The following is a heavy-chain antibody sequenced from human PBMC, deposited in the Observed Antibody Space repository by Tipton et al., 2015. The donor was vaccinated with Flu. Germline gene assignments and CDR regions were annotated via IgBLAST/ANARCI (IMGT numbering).Heavy chain of an antibody. D-gene: IGHD5-12*01. CDR3: AKHTGYDFD. CDR2: IYYSGTT. CDR1: GDSISTTIYY. J-gene: IGHJ4*02. Sequence: TLSLTCTVSGDSISTTIYYWGWVRQPPGKGLEWIGSIYYSGTTYYNPSLKSRVTISVDSSKNEFSLTLASLTAADTAVYYCAKHTGYDFDWGQGTVVTVSS. V-gene: IGHV4-39*07.